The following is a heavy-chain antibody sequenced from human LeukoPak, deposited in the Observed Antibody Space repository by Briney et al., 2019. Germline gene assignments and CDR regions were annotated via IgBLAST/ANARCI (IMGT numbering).Heavy chain of an antibody. CDR1: GYTFTSYG. V-gene: IGHV1-18*01. D-gene: IGHD3-22*01. CDR2: ISAYNGNT. CDR3: ARERYDSSGYYSPGHWFDP. Sequence: ASVKVSCKASGYTFTSYGISWVRQAPGQGLGWMGWISAYNGNTNYAQKLQGRVTMTTDTSTSTAYMELRSLRADDTAVYYCARERYDSSGYYSPGHWFDPWGQGTLVTVSS. J-gene: IGHJ5*02.